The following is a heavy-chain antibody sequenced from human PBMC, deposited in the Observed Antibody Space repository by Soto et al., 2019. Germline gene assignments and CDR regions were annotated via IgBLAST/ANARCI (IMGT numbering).Heavy chain of an antibody. CDR3: AKVGKYCSGGSCYSGAFDI. V-gene: IGHV3-9*01. Sequence: EVQLVESGGGLVQPGRSLRLSCAASGFTFDDYAMHWVRQAPGKGLEWVSGISWNRGRIGYAGSVKGRFTISRDNAKISLYLQMSSLRAEDTALYYCAKVGKYCSGGSCYSGAFDIWGQGTMVTVSS. D-gene: IGHD2-15*01. CDR2: ISWNRGRI. CDR1: GFTFDDYA. J-gene: IGHJ3*02.